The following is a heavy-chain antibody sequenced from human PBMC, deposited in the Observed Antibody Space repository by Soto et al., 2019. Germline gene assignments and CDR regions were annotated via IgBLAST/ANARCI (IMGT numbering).Heavy chain of an antibody. CDR2: IKRDGSEK. CDR1: GFTFGSNW. D-gene: IGHD5-12*01. J-gene: IGHJ4*02. CDR3: ASLEWESSGYADY. V-gene: IGHV3-7*03. Sequence: GGSLRLSCAASGFTFGSNWMSWVRRAPGKGLEWVANIKRDGSEKYYVDSVKGRFTISRDNAKNTLYLQMNSLRADDTAVYYCASLEWESSGYADYWGQGTQVTVSS.